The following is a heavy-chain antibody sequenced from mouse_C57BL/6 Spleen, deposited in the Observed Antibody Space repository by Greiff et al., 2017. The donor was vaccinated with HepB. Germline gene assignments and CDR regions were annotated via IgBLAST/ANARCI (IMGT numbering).Heavy chain of an antibody. Sequence: QVQLQQSGPELVKPGASVKLSCKASGYTFTSYDINWVKQRPGQGLEWIGWIYPGDGSTKYNEKFKGKATLTVDTSSSTAYMELHSLTSEDSAVYYCARVPAGFDDWGTGTTVTVSS. CDR3: ARVPAGFDD. D-gene: IGHD5-1*01. V-gene: IGHV1-85*01. J-gene: IGHJ1*03. CDR1: GYTFTSYD. CDR2: IYPGDGST.